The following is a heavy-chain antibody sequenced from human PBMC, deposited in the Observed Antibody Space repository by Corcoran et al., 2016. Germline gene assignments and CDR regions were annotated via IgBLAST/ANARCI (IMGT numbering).Heavy chain of an antibody. D-gene: IGHD3-3*01. CDR2: INAGNGNT. V-gene: IGHV1-3*01. Sequence: QVQLVQSGAEVKKPGASVKVSCKASGYTFTSYAMHWVRQAPGQRLEWMGWINAGNGNTKYSQKFQGRVTITRDKSASTAYMELSSLRSEDTAVYYCARVPGNDFWSGYRPFDYWGQGTLVTVSS. CDR3: ARVPGNDFWSGYRPFDY. CDR1: GYTFTSYA. J-gene: IGHJ4*02.